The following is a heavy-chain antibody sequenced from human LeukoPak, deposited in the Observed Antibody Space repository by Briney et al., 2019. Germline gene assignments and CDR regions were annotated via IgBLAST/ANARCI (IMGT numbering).Heavy chain of an antibody. CDR3: ARDTTYYYDGGSSGPHYFDY. D-gene: IGHD3-10*01. CDR1: GFTFSSYA. V-gene: IGHV3-30*01. J-gene: IGHJ4*02. CDR2: ISYDGGIT. Sequence: GGSLRLSCAASGFTFSSYAMYWVRQAPGKGPEWLAVISYDGGITHYADSVKDRFTISRDNSNNTLFLQSNSLRGDDTAVYYCARDTTYYYDGGSSGPHYFDYWGQGTLVTVSS.